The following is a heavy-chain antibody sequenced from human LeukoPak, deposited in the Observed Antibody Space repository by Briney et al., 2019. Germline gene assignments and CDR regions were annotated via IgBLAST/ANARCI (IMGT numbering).Heavy chain of an antibody. D-gene: IGHD6-19*01. V-gene: IGHV3-30-3*01. CDR2: ISYDGSNE. CDR1: GFTFSTYA. CDR3: ARGGPGYSSAWTNYGLAV. Sequence: GGSLRLSCAASGFTFSTYAMLWVRQAPGKGLEWVAIISYDGSNEYYADSVKGRFTISRDTSKSTLYLQMNSLRAEDTAVYYCARGGPGYSSAWTNYGLAVWGQGPRSPSP. J-gene: IGHJ6*02.